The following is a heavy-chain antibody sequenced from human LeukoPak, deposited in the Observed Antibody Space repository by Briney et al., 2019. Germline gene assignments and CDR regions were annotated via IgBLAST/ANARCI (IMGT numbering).Heavy chain of an antibody. CDR3: ARDLGPNDYSNNFDY. CDR1: GGSFSGYY. V-gene: IGHV4-34*01. J-gene: IGHJ4*02. D-gene: IGHD4-11*01. Sequence: PSETLSLTCAVYGGSFSGYYWSWIRQPPGKGLEWIGEINHSGSTNYNPSLKSRVTISVDTSKNQFSLKLSSVTAADTAVYYCARDLGPNDYSNNFDYWGQGTLVTVSS. CDR2: INHSGST.